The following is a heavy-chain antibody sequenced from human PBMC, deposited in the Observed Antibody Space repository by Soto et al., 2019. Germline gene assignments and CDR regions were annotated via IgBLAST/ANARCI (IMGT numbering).Heavy chain of an antibody. V-gene: IGHV3-23*01. CDR3: AKGRYYYDSSGYYQWYYFDY. D-gene: IGHD3-22*01. Sequence: GGSLRLSCAASGFTFSSYAMSWVRQAPGKGLEWVSAISGSGGSTYYADSVKGRFTISRDNSKNTLYLQMNSLRAEDTAVYYCAKGRYYYDSSGYYQWYYFDYWGQGTLVTVFS. CDR2: ISGSGGST. J-gene: IGHJ4*02. CDR1: GFTFSSYA.